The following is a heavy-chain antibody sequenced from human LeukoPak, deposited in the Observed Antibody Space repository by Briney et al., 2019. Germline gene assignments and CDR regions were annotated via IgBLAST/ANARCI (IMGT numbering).Heavy chain of an antibody. CDR1: GYTFTSYY. J-gene: IGHJ4*02. Sequence: ASVKVSCKASGYTFTSYYMHWVRQAPGQGLEWMGIINPSGGSTSYAQKFQGRVTMTRDTSTSTVYMELSSLRSEDTAVYYCARDLLIVGAMGYFDYWGQGTLVTVSS. CDR3: ARDLLIVGAMGYFDY. D-gene: IGHD1-26*01. CDR2: INPSGGST. V-gene: IGHV1-46*01.